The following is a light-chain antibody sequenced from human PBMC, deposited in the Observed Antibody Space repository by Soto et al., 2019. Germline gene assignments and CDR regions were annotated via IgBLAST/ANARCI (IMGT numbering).Light chain of an antibody. J-gene: IGKJ1*01. CDR2: DAS. CDR1: QSISTW. Sequence: DIQMTQSPSTLSASVGDRVTITCRASQSISTWLAWYQQKPGQAPKVLIYDASTLEGGVPSRFSGSGSGTEFTLTISSLQPDDFATYYCQHYNSYGTFGQGTTGDI. V-gene: IGKV1-5*01. CDR3: QHYNSYGT.